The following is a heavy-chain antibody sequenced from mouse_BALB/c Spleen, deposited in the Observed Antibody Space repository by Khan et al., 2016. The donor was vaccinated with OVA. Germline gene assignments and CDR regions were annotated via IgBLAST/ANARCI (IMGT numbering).Heavy chain of an antibody. CDR2: ISYSGST. V-gene: IGHV3-2*02. J-gene: IGHJ4*01. CDR3: ASELGRYYAMDY. D-gene: IGHD4-1*01. CDR1: GYSITSDYA. Sequence: EVQLQESGPGLVKPSQSLSLTCTVTGYSITSDYAWNWIRQFPGNKLEWMGYISYSGSTTYNPSLKSRISITRDTSKDQFFLQLKSVTSEDTATYYCASELGRYYAMDYWGQGTSGTVSS.